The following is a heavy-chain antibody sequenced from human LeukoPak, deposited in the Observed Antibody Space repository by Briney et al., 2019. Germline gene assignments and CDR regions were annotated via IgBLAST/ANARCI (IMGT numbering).Heavy chain of an antibody. CDR2: VKHGGSP. Sequence: SETLSLTCGIYGGSFSDYQWTWIRQFPGKGLEWIGEVKHGGSPNYNPSLKSRVTMSVDASSNQFSLKLSSVTAADTAVYYCARDRYGAYGMDVWGQGTTVTVSS. CDR1: GGSFSDYQ. CDR3: ARDRYGAYGMDV. D-gene: IGHD4-17*01. J-gene: IGHJ6*02. V-gene: IGHV4-34*01.